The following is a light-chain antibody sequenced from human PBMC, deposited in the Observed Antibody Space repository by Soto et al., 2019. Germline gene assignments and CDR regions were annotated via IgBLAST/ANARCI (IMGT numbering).Light chain of an antibody. Sequence: DIQMTQSPSALSASVGDRVTITCRASQNINTWLAWYQQKPGKAPKLLIHKASSLESGVPSRFSGSGSGTEFTLTISSLQPDDFATYYCQQYNSYPYTFGQGTKLEIK. J-gene: IGKJ2*01. CDR2: KAS. CDR1: QNINTW. V-gene: IGKV1-5*03. CDR3: QQYNSYPYT.